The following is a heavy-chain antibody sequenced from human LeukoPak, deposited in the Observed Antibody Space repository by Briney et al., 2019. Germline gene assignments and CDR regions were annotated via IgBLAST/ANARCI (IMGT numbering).Heavy chain of an antibody. Sequence: GASVKVSCKASGYNFNNYEISWVRQAPGQRLEWLGWSSGHNGDTLYAQKMQGRVTLTTDTFTSTAYMELRSLRSDDTAIYFCARDISAVAIDNWGQGTLIIVSS. CDR3: ARDISAVAIDN. J-gene: IGHJ4*02. CDR1: GYNFNNYE. V-gene: IGHV1-18*01. CDR2: SSGHNGDT. D-gene: IGHD6-19*01.